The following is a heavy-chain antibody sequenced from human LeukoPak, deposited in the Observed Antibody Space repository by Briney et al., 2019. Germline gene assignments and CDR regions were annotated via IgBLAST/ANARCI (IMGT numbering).Heavy chain of an antibody. D-gene: IGHD3-22*01. V-gene: IGHV1-24*01. CDR3: ARGELYYYDSSGYHNWFDP. CDR1: GYTLTELS. CDR2: FDPEDGET. Sequence: ASVKVSCKVSGYTLTELSMHWVRQAPGKGLEWMGGFDPEDGETIYAQKFQGRVTMTRNTSISTAYMELSSLRSEDTAVYYCARGELYYYDSSGYHNWFDPWGQGTLVTVSS. J-gene: IGHJ5*02.